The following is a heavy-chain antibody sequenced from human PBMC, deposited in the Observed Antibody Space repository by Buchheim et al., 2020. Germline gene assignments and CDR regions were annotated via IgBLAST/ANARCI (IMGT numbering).Heavy chain of an antibody. CDR2: VYHNGGC. Sequence: QVQLQESSPSVVKPSGTLSLTCTVAGGSITSSHWWSWVRQPPGKGLVWIGEVYHNGGCNYSPSPESRVYILVDKSINQFFLRRTAVTAAETGMYYCARKRVSGSGASSCSYMDVWGKGT. D-gene: IGHD3-10*01. CDR3: ARKRVSGSGASSCSYMDV. J-gene: IGHJ6*03. CDR1: GGSITSSHW. V-gene: IGHV4-4*02.